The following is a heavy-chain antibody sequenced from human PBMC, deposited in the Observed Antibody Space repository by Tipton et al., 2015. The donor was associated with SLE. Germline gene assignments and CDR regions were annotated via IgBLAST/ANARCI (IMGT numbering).Heavy chain of an antibody. Sequence: LRLSCAVSGGSFSTYYWSWIRQFPGKGLEWIGEINRDGATKYNPSLKSRVTISVDTSKNQLSRKRTSVTAADTSVYYCAGGATERITLVRVRPYYFDYWGQGRLVTVSP. CDR3: AGGATERITLVRVRPYYFDY. CDR1: GGSFSTYY. V-gene: IGHV4-34*01. J-gene: IGHJ4*01. D-gene: IGHD3-10*01. CDR2: INRDGAT.